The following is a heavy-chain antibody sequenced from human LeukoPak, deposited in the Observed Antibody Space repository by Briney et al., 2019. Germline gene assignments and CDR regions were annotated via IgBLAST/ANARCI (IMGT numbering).Heavy chain of an antibody. CDR2: IISIFGTA. J-gene: IGHJ4*02. CDR3: ASSVVVVAASLDY. Sequence: SVKVSCKASGGTFSSYAISWVRQAPGQGLEWMGGIISIFGTANYAQKFQGRVTITADESTSTAYMELSSLRSEDTAVYYCASSVVVVAASLDYWGQGTLVTVSS. D-gene: IGHD2-15*01. CDR1: GGTFSSYA. V-gene: IGHV1-69*13.